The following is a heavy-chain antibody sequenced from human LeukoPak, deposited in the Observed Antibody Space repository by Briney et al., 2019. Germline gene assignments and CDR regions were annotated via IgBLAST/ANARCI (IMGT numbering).Heavy chain of an antibody. J-gene: IGHJ6*03. CDR1: GGSFSGYY. CDR2: INHSGST. Sequence: SETLSLTCAVYGGSFSGYYWSWIRQPPGKGLEWIGEINHSGSTNYNPSLKSRVTISVDTSKNQFSLKLSSVTAADTAVYYCARGNYGIYYYYMDVWGKGTTVTVSS. CDR3: ARGNYGIYYYYMDV. V-gene: IGHV4-34*01. D-gene: IGHD1-7*01.